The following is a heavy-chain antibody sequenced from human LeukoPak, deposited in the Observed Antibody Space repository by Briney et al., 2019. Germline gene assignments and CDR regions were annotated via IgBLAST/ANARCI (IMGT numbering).Heavy chain of an antibody. V-gene: IGHV3-30*04. J-gene: IGHJ3*02. CDR2: ISYGGSNK. CDR3: ARERTYYYDSSGYASAFDI. D-gene: IGHD3-22*01. Sequence: GRSLRPSCAPSGLTLTSFAMHWVRQAPGKGLEWVAVISYGGSNKYYADSVKGRFTISRDNPKHTLYLQMNSLRAEDTAVYYCARERTYYYDSSGYASAFDIWGQGTMVTVSS. CDR1: GLTLTSFA.